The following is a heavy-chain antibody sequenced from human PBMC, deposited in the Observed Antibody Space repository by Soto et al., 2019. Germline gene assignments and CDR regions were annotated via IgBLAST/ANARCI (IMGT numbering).Heavy chain of an antibody. CDR1: GYTFTSYA. J-gene: IGHJ6*02. V-gene: IGHV1-3*01. Sequence: GASVKVSCKASGYTFTSYAMHWVRQAPGQRLEWMGWINAGNGNTKYSQKFQGRVTITRDTSASTAYMELSSLRSEDTAVYYCARDQIVLMVYATDYYYYGMDVWGQGTTVTVSS. D-gene: IGHD2-8*01. CDR2: INAGNGNT. CDR3: ARDQIVLMVYATDYYYYGMDV.